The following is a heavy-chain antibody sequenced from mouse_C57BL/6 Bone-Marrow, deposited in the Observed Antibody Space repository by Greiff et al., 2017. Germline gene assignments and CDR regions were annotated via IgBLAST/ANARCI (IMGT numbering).Heavy chain of an antibody. CDR1: GYTFTSYG. V-gene: IGHV1-81*01. J-gene: IGHJ3*01. CDR2: SYPRSGNT. Sequence: VQLQQSGAELARPGASVKLSCKASGYTFTSYGISWVKQRTGQGLEWIGESYPRSGNTYYNEKFKGKATLTADKSSSTVYMELRSLTSEDSAVYFCAKLGRGFAYWGQGTLVTVSA. CDR3: AKLGRGFAY.